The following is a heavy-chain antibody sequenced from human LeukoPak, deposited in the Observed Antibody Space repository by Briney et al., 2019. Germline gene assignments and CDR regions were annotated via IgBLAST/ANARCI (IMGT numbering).Heavy chain of an antibody. CDR3: ARDDHVWGSYSAFFDI. D-gene: IGHD3-16*01. Sequence: ASVKVSCKASGYTFTGYYMHWVRQAPGQGLEWMGWINPNSGGTNYAQKFQGRVTMTRDTSISTAYMELSRLRSDDTAVYYCARDDHVWGSYSAFFDIWGQGTMVTVSS. V-gene: IGHV1-2*02. J-gene: IGHJ3*02. CDR2: INPNSGGT. CDR1: GYTFTGYY.